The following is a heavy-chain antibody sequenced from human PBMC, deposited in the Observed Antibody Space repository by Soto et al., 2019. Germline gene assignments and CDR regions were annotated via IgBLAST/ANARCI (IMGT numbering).Heavy chain of an antibody. CDR1: GYTFTSYG. CDR2: ISAYNGNT. D-gene: IGHD2-15*01. V-gene: IGHV1-18*01. J-gene: IGHJ5*02. Sequence: ASVKVSCKASGYTFTSYGISLVRQAPGQGREWMGWISAYNGNTNYAQKFQGRVTMTTDTSTSTAHMESRRLRSDATAVYYCARDSHNVVVAAHWFDPWGQGTLVTVSS. CDR3: ARDSHNVVVAAHWFDP.